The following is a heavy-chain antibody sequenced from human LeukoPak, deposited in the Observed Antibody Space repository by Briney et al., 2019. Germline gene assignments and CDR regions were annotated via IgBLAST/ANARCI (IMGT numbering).Heavy chain of an antibody. CDR1: GFSLGTYA. V-gene: IGHV3-23*01. CDR3: VISAYDDPDQYFDL. D-gene: IGHD4-17*01. J-gene: IGHJ2*01. Sequence: GGSLRLSCAASGFSLGTYAMNWVRQAPGKGLQWVSSISLAGGTTYYTDSVKGRLTISRDNSKNTLYLQMKSLRAEDTAVYYCVISAYDDPDQYFDLWGRGTLVTVSS. CDR2: ISLAGGTT.